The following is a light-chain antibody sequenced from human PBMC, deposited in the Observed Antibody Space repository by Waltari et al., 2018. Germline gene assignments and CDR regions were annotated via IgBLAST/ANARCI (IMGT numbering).Light chain of an antibody. Sequence: EIVLTQSPGTLSLSPGETAALSCRASQSVSSNSLAWYQQKPGQAPRLLIFGAYNRATGIPDRFSGSGSETDFTLTVSRLEPEDFAVYYCQQYGSSPQAFGQGTKVEI. V-gene: IGKV3-20*01. CDR3: QQYGSSPQA. CDR1: QSVSSNS. CDR2: GAY. J-gene: IGKJ1*01.